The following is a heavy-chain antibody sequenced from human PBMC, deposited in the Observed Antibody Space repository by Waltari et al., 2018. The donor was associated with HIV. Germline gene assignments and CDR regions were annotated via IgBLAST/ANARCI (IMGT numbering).Heavy chain of an antibody. CDR2: VNRNGSRT. V-gene: IGHV3-74*01. J-gene: IGHJ4*02. Sequence: EVKLVESGGGSVQPGGSLRLSCEAPGFTFSSSWLHWVRQAPGKGLVWVRLVNRNGSRTGYAGSGKGRCTIARDNANNEMYLQMSSLRAEDTAVYYCARAGRDGKLPPDYWGQGTLVTVSS. CDR3: ARAGRDGKLPPDY. CDR1: GFTFSSSW. D-gene: IGHD1-26*01.